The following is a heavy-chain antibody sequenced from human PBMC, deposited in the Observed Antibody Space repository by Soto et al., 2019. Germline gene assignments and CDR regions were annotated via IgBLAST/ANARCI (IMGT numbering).Heavy chain of an antibody. V-gene: IGHV1-69*01. CDR1: GGTFRSYA. CDR2: IIPIFGTA. D-gene: IGHD1-7*01. CDR3: AGTGTKGYCMDV. J-gene: IGHJ6*02. Sequence: QVQLVQSGAEVKKPGSSVKVSCNASGGTFRSYAISWVRQAPGHGLEWMGGIIPIFGTANYAQKFQGRVTITADESPSTAYRELSSLRSEDTAVYYCAGTGTKGYCMDVWGQGTPVTVSS.